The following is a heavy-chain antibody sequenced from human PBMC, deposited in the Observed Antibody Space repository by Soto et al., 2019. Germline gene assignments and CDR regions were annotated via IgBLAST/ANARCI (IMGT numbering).Heavy chain of an antibody. CDR2: ISGSGGST. V-gene: IGHV3-23*01. Sequence: PGGSLRLSCAASGFTFSSYAMSWVRQAPGKGLEWVSAISGSGGSTYYADSVKGRFTISRDNAKNSLYLQMNSLRAEDTAVYYCARDSLITFGGVIVDYWGQGTLVTVSS. CDR3: ARDSLITFGGVIVDY. D-gene: IGHD3-16*02. J-gene: IGHJ4*02. CDR1: GFTFSSYA.